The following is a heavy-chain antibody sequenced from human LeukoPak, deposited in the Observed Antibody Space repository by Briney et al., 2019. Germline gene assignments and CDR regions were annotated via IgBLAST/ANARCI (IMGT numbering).Heavy chain of an antibody. D-gene: IGHD4-17*01. CDR1: GFTFSSYW. V-gene: IGHV3-74*01. CDR2: INSDGSST. J-gene: IGHJ4*02. Sequence: GGSLRLSCAASGFTFSSYWMHWVRQAPGKGLVWVSRINSDGSSTSYADSVKGRFTISRDNAKNTLYLQMNSLRAEDTAVYYCARARGDYDFDYWGQGTLVTVSS. CDR3: ARARGDYDFDY.